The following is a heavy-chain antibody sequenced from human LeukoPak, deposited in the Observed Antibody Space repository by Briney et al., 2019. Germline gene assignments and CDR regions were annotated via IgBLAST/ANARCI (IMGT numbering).Heavy chain of an antibody. CDR2: ISYDGSNK. CDR1: GFTFSSYA. CDR3: ARDIITMVRGVIKSYFDY. J-gene: IGHJ4*02. V-gene: IGHV3-30-3*01. D-gene: IGHD3-10*01. Sequence: GGSLRLSCAASGFTFSSYAMHWVRQAPGKGLEWVAVISYDGSNKYYADSVKGRFTISRDNSKNTLYLQMNSLRAEDTAVYYCARDIITMVRGVIKSYFDYWGQGTLVTVSS.